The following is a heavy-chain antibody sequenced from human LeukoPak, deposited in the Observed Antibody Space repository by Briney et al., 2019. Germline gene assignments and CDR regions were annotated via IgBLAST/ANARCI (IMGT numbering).Heavy chain of an antibody. D-gene: IGHD2-2*01. CDR2: MNPNSGNT. J-gene: IGHJ6*02. V-gene: IGHV1-8*01. CDR3: ARQKVVVVPAAYYYYYYGMDV. CDR1: GYTFTSYD. Sequence: ASVKVSCKASGYTFTSYDINWVRQATGQGLEWMGWMNPNSGNTGYAQKFQGRVTMTRNTSISTAYMELSSLRSEDTAVYYCARQKVVVVPAAYYYYYYGMDVWGQGTTVTVSS.